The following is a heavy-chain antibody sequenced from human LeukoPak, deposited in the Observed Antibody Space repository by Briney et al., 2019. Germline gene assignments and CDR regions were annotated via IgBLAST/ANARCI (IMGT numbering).Heavy chain of an antibody. CDR2: IYYSGIT. CDR3: ARRLVRGVIIIEFDC. V-gene: IGHV4-39*01. J-gene: IGHJ4*02. D-gene: IGHD3-10*01. Sequence: PLETLSLTCTVSGGSISSDNSYWGWIRQPPGKGLEWIGTIYYSGITYYNPSLKSRVTISVDTSKNQFSLKLSSVTAADTAVYYCARRLVRGVIIIEFDCWGQGTLVTVSS. CDR1: GGSISSDNSY.